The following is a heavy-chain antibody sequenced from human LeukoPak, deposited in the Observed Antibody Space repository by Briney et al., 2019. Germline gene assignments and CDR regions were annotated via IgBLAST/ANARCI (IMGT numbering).Heavy chain of an antibody. D-gene: IGHD6-13*01. CDR1: GFTFSNYA. CDR3: AKKSSSSWPTFDY. CDR2: ISGSGGST. V-gene: IGHV3-23*01. Sequence: PGGSLRLSCAASGFTFSNYAMSWVRQAPGKGLEWVSAISGSGGSTYHADSVQGRFTISRGNSKNTLYLQMNSLRAEDTAVCYCAKKSSSSWPTFDYWGQGTLVTVSS. J-gene: IGHJ4*02.